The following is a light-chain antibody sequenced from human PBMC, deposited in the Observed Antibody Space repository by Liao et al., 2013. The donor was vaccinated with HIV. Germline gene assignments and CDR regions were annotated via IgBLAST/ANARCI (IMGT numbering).Light chain of an antibody. J-gene: IGLJ1*01. CDR1: KLGDKY. Sequence: SYELTQPPSVSVSPGQTASITCSGDKLGDKYACWYQQKPGQSPVLVIYQDIKRPSGIPERFSGSNSGNSATLTISGTQTLDEADYYCQVWDSSINFVFGPGTKVTVL. CDR2: QDI. CDR3: QVWDSSINFV. V-gene: IGLV3-1*01.